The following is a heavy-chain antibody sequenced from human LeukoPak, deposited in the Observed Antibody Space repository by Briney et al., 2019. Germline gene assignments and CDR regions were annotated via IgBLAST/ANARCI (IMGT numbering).Heavy chain of an antibody. Sequence: SETLSLTCTVSGGSVSTYHWSWIRQSAVKGLEWIGRVHNSGTTNYNPSLESRVTMSVNTSKNQFSLKLRSVTAADTAVYYCARDGLYSYGYSYFDFWGQGTLVTVSS. J-gene: IGHJ4*02. D-gene: IGHD5-18*01. CDR1: GGSVSTYH. V-gene: IGHV4-4*07. CDR2: VHNSGTT. CDR3: ARDGLYSYGYSYFDF.